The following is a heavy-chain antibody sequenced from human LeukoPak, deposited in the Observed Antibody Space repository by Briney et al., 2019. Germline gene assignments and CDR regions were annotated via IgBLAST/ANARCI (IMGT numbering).Heavy chain of an antibody. V-gene: IGHV3-7*03. Sequence: PGGSLRLSCAASGLTFSNIWMTWVRQAPGKGLEWVATIDPDGSLKNYVDSVKGRFTISRDNAKNSLYLQMNSLRAEDTAVYYCASYPYYYGSGTLYWGQGTLVTVSS. CDR1: GLTFSNIW. J-gene: IGHJ4*02. CDR3: ASYPYYYGSGTLY. CDR2: IDPDGSLK. D-gene: IGHD3-10*01.